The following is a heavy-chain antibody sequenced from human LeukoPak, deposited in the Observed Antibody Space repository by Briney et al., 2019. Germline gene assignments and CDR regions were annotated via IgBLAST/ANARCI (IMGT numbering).Heavy chain of an antibody. CDR1: GFTDNTNH. J-gene: IGHJ4*02. D-gene: IGHD4-17*01. CDR3: ARDLATVTTSYFDY. V-gene: IGHV3-66*02. Sequence: GGSLRLSCAASGFTDNTNHMSWVRQAPGKGLEWVSIINNGDTTYYADSVKGRFTISRDNSKNTLYLQMNSLRAEDTAVYYCARDLATVTTSYFDYWGQGTLVTVSS. CDR2: INNGDTT.